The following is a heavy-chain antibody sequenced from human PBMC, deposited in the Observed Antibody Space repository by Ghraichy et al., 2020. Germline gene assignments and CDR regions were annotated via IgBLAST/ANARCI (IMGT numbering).Heavy chain of an antibody. V-gene: IGHV1-69*13. Sequence: SVKVSCKASGDTFSSYAINWVRQAPGQGLEWMGWIIPIFGTANYAQKFQGRVTITADESTSTAYMELSSLRSEDTAVYYCARGTGTTFYYYYGMDVWGQGTTVTVSS. J-gene: IGHJ6*02. CDR3: ARGTGTTFYYYYGMDV. D-gene: IGHD1-7*01. CDR2: IIPIFGTA. CDR1: GDTFSSYA.